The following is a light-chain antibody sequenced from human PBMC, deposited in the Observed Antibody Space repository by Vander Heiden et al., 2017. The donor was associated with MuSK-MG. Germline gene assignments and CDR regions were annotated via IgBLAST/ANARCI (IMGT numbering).Light chain of an antibody. V-gene: IGKV3-15*01. CDR2: GAS. CDR1: QSVSSN. Sequence: EIVMPQSPATLSVSPGERATLSCRASQSVSSNLAWYQQKPGQAPRLLIYGASTRATGIPARFSGSGSGTEFTLTISSLQSEDFAVYSCQQYNNWPPYTFRQPTKLEI. J-gene: IGKJ2*01. CDR3: QQYNNWPPYT.